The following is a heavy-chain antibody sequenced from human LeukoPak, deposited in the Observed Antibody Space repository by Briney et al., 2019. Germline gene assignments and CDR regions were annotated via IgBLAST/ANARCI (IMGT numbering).Heavy chain of an antibody. CDR1: GFTFSYYA. CDR2: ISSNGGST. J-gene: IGHJ4*02. D-gene: IGHD2-15*01. CDR3: ARGGGHSCSGDSCHYFDC. Sequence: GGSLRLSCSASGFTFSYYAMHWVRQTAGKGLVLVSGISSNGGSTYYADSLKGRFTISRDNSNNTLYLQMISLRAEDTAVYYGARGGGHSCSGDSCHYFDCWGQGTLVTVSS. V-gene: IGHV3-64*04.